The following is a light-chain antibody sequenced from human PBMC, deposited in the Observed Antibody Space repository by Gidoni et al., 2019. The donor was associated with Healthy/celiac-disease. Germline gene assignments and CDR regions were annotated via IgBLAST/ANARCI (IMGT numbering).Light chain of an antibody. Sequence: DIQMTQSPSSLSASVADRVTITCRASQSISSYLNWYQQKPGKAPKLLIYAASSLQSGVPSRFSGSGSGTDFTLTISSLQTEDFATYYCQPSYSTPRTFGQGTKVEIK. CDR3: QPSYSTPRT. CDR2: AAS. V-gene: IGKV1-39*01. CDR1: QSISSY. J-gene: IGKJ1*01.